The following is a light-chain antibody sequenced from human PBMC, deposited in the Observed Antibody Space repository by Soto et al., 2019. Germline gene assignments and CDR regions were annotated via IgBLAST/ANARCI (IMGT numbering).Light chain of an antibody. CDR2: GAS. Sequence: EIVLTQSPGTLSLSPGERATLSCRASQNVDSNSLAWYQQKPGQAPRIIIFGASGRATGIPDRFSGSGSGTDFTLTISRLEPEDFAVYYCQQYGSLSWTFGQGTK. CDR1: QNVDSNS. CDR3: QQYGSLSWT. V-gene: IGKV3-20*01. J-gene: IGKJ1*01.